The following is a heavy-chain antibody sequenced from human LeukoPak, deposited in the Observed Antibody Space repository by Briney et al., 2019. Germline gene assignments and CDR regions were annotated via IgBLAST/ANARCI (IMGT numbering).Heavy chain of an antibody. V-gene: IGHV3-30*02. CDR2: TRYDGSNK. CDR3: AKATYDYVWGSYRFDY. J-gene: IGHJ4*02. CDR1: GFTFSSYG. D-gene: IGHD3-16*02. Sequence: SGGSLRLSCAASGFTFSSYGRHWVRQAPGKGLEWVAFTRYDGSNKYYADSVKGRFTISRDNSKNTLYLQMNSLRAEDTAVYYCAKATYDYVWGSYRFDYWGQGTLVTVSS.